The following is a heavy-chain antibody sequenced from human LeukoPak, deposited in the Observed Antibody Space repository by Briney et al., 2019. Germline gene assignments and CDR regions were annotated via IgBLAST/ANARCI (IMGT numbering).Heavy chain of an antibody. Sequence: GGSLRLSCAASGFTFSSYSMNWVRQAPGKGLEWVSYISSSISVIYYADSVKGRFTISRDNAKNSLYLQMNSLGDEDTAVYYCARDQYSGHWYYALDIWGQGTMVTVSS. CDR2: ISSSISVI. D-gene: IGHD6-19*01. J-gene: IGHJ3*02. CDR3: ARDQYSGHWYYALDI. CDR1: GFTFSSYS. V-gene: IGHV3-48*02.